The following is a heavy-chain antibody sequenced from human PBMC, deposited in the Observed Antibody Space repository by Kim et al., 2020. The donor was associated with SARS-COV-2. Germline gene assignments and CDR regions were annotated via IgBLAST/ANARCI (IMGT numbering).Heavy chain of an antibody. Sequence: ASVKVSCKASGYTFTTYNIHWVRQAPGQGLEWMGWINSGNGNTKYSQKFQGRVSITRDTSASTAYIELSSLGSEDTAVYYCARGGTGPAWGQGTLVTVSS. CDR2: INSGNGNT. V-gene: IGHV1-3*04. CDR1: GYTFTTYN. D-gene: IGHD1-1*01. CDR3: ARGGTGPA. J-gene: IGHJ4*02.